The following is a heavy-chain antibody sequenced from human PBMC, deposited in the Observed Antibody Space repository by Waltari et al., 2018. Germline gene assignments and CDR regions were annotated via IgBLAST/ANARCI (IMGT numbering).Heavy chain of an antibody. V-gene: IGHV1-69*05. Sequence: QVQLVQSGAEVKKPGSSVKVSCKASGGTFSSYAISWVRQAPGQGLEWMGGIIPIFGTANYAQKFQGRVTITTDESTSTAYMELSSLRSEDTAVYYCASVPGIAAAGTTDGAFDIWGQGTMVTVSS. J-gene: IGHJ3*02. CDR3: ASVPGIAAAGTTDGAFDI. D-gene: IGHD6-13*01. CDR1: GGTFSSYA. CDR2: IIPIFGTA.